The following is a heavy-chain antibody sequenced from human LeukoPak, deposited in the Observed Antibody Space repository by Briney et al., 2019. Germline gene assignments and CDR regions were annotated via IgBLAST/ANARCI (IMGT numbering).Heavy chain of an antibody. V-gene: IGHV4-34*01. Sequence: PSETLSLTCAVYGGSFSGYYWSWIRQPPGKGLEWIGEINHSGSTNYNPSLKSRVTISVDTSKNQFSLKLSSVAAADTAVYYCARARGAMDVWGKGTTVTISS. D-gene: IGHD3-10*01. J-gene: IGHJ6*03. CDR3: ARARGAMDV. CDR2: INHSGST. CDR1: GGSFSGYY.